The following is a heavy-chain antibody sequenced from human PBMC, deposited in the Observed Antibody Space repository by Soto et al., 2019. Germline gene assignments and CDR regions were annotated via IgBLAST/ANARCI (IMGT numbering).Heavy chain of an antibody. CDR2: IYWNDDK. V-gene: IGHV2-5*01. Sequence: QITLKESGPTLVKPTQTLTLTCTFSGFSLSTSGVGVGWIRQPPGKALEWLALIYWNDDKRYSPSLKSRLTITKAMCKTQVVFTMTIMDPVDTVTYYSAHLWDSYGIPFFDYRGQGTLATVSS. D-gene: IGHD5-18*01. CDR3: AHLWDSYGIPFFDY. CDR1: GFSLSTSGVG. J-gene: IGHJ4*02.